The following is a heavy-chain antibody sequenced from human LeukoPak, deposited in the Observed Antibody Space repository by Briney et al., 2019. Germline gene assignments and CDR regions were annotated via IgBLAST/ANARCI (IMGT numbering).Heavy chain of an antibody. CDR1: GITFNTYW. Sequence: GGSLRLSCAASGITFNTYWLSWVRQAPGKGLEWLATINQDGGEKYYVDSVKGRFTISRDNAKNSLFLQMNSLGAGDTAVYYCTTFYTRLTDYWGQGTLVTVSS. V-gene: IGHV3-7*05. CDR2: INQDGGEK. D-gene: IGHD2/OR15-2a*01. J-gene: IGHJ4*02. CDR3: TTFYTRLTDY.